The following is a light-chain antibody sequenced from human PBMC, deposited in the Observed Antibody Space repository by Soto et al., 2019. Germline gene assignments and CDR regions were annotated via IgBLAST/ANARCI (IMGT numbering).Light chain of an antibody. CDR3: QQRSNWPIT. V-gene: IGKV3-11*01. CDR1: QSVSRY. CDR2: DAS. J-gene: IGKJ5*01. Sequence: EIVLTQSPATLSLSPGERDTLSCRASQSVSRYLAWYQQKPGQAPRLLIYDASNRATGIPARFSGSGSGTDFTLTISSLEPEDFAVYYCQQRSNWPITFGQGTRLEI.